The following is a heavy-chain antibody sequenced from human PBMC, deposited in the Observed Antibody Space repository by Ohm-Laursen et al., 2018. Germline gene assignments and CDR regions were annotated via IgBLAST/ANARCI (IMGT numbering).Heavy chain of an antibody. D-gene: IGHD1/OR15-1a*01. CDR2: MNPNSGNT. CDR3: ARMGPQQPHWYFDL. CDR1: GYTFTSYD. V-gene: IGHV1-8*01. J-gene: IGHJ2*01. Sequence: SVKVSCKASGYTFTSYDINWVRQATGQGLEWMGWMNPNSGNTGYAQKFQGRVTMTRNTSINTAHMELSSLRSEDTAVYYCARMGPQQPHWYFDLWGRGTLVTVSS.